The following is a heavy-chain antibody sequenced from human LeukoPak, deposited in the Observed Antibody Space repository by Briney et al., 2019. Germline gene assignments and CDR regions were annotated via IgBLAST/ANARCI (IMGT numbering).Heavy chain of an antibody. V-gene: IGHV1-2*02. CDR2: INPNNGGT. CDR3: ASGRGTTSSNFDY. J-gene: IGHJ4*02. Sequence: ASVKVSCKASGYTFTGYYMHWVRQAPGQGLEWMGWINPNNGGTNYAQKFQGRVTMTRDTSISTAYMELRRLTSDDTAVYYCASGRGTTSSNFDYWRQCTPVTVSS. CDR1: GYTFTGYY. D-gene: IGHD2-2*01.